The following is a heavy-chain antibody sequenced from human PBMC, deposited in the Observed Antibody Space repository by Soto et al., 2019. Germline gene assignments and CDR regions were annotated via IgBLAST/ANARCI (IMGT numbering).Heavy chain of an antibody. CDR2: LNPHSGSA. CDR3: ATYHYDGSCYYYPLDY. V-gene: IGHV1-46*01. CDR1: GYTFTKNF. D-gene: IGHD3-22*01. Sequence: QVQLVQSGAEVKKPGASVKVSCTASGYTFTKNFLHWVRQAPGQGLEWMGRLNPHSGSADYVQKFQDRVTMTRDTSTSTAFMELRNLRSEDTAVYYCATYHYDGSCYYYPLDYWGQGTLVTVSS. J-gene: IGHJ4*02.